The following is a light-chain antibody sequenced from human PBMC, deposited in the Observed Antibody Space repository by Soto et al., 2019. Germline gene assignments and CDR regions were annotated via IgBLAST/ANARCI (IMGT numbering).Light chain of an antibody. CDR3: SSYTASTTPYV. Sequence: QSVLTQPASVSGSRGQSITISCVGRNTDVGQDKSVSWYQQGPGKAPKLLIFEVTNRPSGVSSRFSGSRSGITASLTISGLQAEDEADYYCSSYTASTTPYVFGTGTKVTVL. CDR2: EVT. CDR1: NTDVGQDKS. J-gene: IGLJ1*01. V-gene: IGLV2-14*01.